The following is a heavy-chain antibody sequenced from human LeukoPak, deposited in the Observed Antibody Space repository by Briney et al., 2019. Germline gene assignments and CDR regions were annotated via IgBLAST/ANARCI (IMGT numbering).Heavy chain of an antibody. V-gene: IGHV3-23*01. CDR3: AKDLYIGWELPKDSYYFDY. J-gene: IGHJ4*02. CDR2: ISGSGGST. D-gene: IGHD1-26*01. CDR1: GFTFSSYA. Sequence: GGSLRLSCAASGFTFSSYAMSWVRQAPGKGLEWVSAISGSGGSTYYADSVKGRFTISRDNSKNTLYLQMNSLRAEDTAVYYCAKDLYIGWELPKDSYYFDYWGQGTLVTVSS.